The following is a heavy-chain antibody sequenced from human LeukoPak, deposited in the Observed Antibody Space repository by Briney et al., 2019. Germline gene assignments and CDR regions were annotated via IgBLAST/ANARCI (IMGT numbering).Heavy chain of an antibody. V-gene: IGHV3-15*01. Sequence: GGSLRLSCAASGFTFSDAWMSWVRQAPGKGLEWVGRIKSKTDGGTTDYAAPVKGRFTISRDDSTNTLYLQMNSLKTEDTAVYYCTTRGGSFSIFDYWGQETLVTVSS. CDR3: TTRGGSFSIFDY. CDR2: IKSKTDGGTT. J-gene: IGHJ4*02. CDR1: GFTFSDAW. D-gene: IGHD1-26*01.